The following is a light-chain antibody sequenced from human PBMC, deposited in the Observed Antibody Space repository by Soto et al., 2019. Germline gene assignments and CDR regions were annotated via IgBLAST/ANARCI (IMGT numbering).Light chain of an antibody. Sequence: DIVMTQSPLSLPCTPGEPASISCRSSQSLLHTDGYNYLDWFMQKPGQSPQLLIYLASNRASGVTDSFRGSESGTDFRLKISRVEAEDFVVYYCRQSVQTPRTFGQGTKVEI. CDR2: LAS. CDR1: QSLLHTDGYNY. V-gene: IGKV2-28*01. CDR3: RQSVQTPRT. J-gene: IGKJ1*01.